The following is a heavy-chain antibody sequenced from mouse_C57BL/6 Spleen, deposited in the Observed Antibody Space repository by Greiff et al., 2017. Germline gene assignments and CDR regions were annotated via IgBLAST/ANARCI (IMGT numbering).Heavy chain of an antibody. Sequence: QVHVKQSGAELVRPGASVTLSCKASGYTFTDDEMHWVKQTPVHGLEWIGAIDPETGGTAYNQKFKGKAILTADKSSSTAYMELRSLTSEDSAVYYCTRSWDGFAYWGQGTLVTVSA. CDR2: IDPETGGT. J-gene: IGHJ3*01. CDR1: GYTFTDDE. V-gene: IGHV1-15*01. CDR3: TRSWDGFAY. D-gene: IGHD4-1*01.